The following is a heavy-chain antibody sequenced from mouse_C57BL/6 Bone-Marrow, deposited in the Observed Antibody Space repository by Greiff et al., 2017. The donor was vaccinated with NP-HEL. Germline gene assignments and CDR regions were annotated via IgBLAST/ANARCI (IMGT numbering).Heavy chain of an antibody. V-gene: IGHV5-17*01. CDR3: ARPGTTVVAFDY. J-gene: IGHJ2*01. CDR2: ISSGSSTI. CDR1: GFTFSDYG. Sequence: DVKLVESGGGLVKPGGSLKLSCAASGFTFSDYGMHWVRQAPEKGLEWVAYISSGSSTIYYADTVKGRFTISRDNAKNTLFLQMTSLRSEDTAMYYCARPGTTVVAFDYWGQGTTLTVSS. D-gene: IGHD1-1*01.